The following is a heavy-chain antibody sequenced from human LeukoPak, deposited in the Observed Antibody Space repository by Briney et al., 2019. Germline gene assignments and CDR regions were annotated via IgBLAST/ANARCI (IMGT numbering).Heavy chain of an antibody. CDR2: IIPIFGTA. D-gene: IGHD6-6*01. CDR3: ARIARGKLAWWFDP. V-gene: IGHV1-69*05. CDR1: GGTFSSYA. J-gene: IGHJ5*02. Sequence: ASVKVSCKASGGTFSSYAISWVRQAPGQGLEWMGEIIPIFGTANYAQKFQGRVTITTDESTSTAYMELSSLRSEDTAVYYCARIARGKLAWWFDPWGQGTLVTVSS.